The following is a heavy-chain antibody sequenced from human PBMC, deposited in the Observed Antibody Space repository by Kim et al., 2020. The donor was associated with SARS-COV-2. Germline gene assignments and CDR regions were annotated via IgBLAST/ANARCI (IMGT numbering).Heavy chain of an antibody. CDR1: GFTFSSYA. CDR3: ARDVGVVVAATNDAFDI. Sequence: GGSLRLSCAASGFTFSSYAMSWVRQAPGKGLEWVSVIYSGGSSTYYADSVKGRFTISRDNAKNTLYLQMNSLRAEDTAVYYCARDVGVVVAATNDAFDIWGQGTMVTVSS. CDR2: IYSGGSST. J-gene: IGHJ3*02. D-gene: IGHD2-15*01. V-gene: IGHV3-23*03.